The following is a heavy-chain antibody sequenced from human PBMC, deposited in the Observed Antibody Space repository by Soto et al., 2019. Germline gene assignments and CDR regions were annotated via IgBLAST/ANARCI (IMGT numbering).Heavy chain of an antibody. CDR1: GFSLRTSGVG. V-gene: IGHV2-5*01. CDR2: IYWNDDK. J-gene: IGHJ4*02. D-gene: IGHD2-15*01. Sequence: ESGPTLVNPTQTPTLTFTLSGFSLRTSGVGVGWIRQPPGKALEWLALIYWNDDKRYSPSLKSRLTSTKDTSKNQVVLTMTNMDPVDTATYYCAHSSLLYYFDYWGQGTLVTVSS. CDR3: AHSSLLYYFDY.